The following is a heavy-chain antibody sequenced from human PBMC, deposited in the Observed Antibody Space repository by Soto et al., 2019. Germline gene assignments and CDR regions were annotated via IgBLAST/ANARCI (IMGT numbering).Heavy chain of an antibody. V-gene: IGHV3-30-3*01. CDR3: ARDSMVHPFDY. CDR2: ISYDGSNK. D-gene: IGHD3-10*01. Sequence: GSLRLSCAASGFTFSSYAMHWVRQAPGKGLEWVAVISYDGSNKYYADSVKGRFTISRDNSKNTLYLQMNSLRAEDTAVYYCARDSMVHPFDYWGQGTLVTVSS. J-gene: IGHJ4*02. CDR1: GFTFSSYA.